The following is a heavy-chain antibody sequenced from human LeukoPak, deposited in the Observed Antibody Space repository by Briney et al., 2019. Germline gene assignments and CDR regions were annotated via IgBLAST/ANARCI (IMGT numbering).Heavy chain of an antibody. CDR3: ARLTSPGDTAMFTLVEDAFDI. V-gene: IGHV1-2*02. Sequence: VASVKVSCKASGYTFTGYYMHWVRQAPGQGLEWMGWINPNSGGTNYAQKFQGRVTMTRDTSISTAYMELSRLRSDDTAVYYCARLTSPGDTAMFTLVEDAFDIWGQGTMVTVSS. J-gene: IGHJ3*02. CDR2: INPNSGGT. D-gene: IGHD5-18*01. CDR1: GYTFTGYY.